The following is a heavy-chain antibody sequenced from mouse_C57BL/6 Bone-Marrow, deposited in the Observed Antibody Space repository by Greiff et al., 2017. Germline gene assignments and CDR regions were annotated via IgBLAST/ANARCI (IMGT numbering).Heavy chain of an antibody. Sequence: VQLKESGAELVKPGASVKLSCTASGFNIKDYYMHWVKQRPEQGLEWIGRIDPEDGETKYAQKFQGKATITADTSSTTAYLQLRSLTSEATAVYDFARVGISFAYWGQGTRVTVSA. CDR1: GFNIKDYY. CDR2: IDPEDGET. V-gene: IGHV14-2*01. J-gene: IGHJ3*01. CDR3: ARVGISFAY. D-gene: IGHD1-3*01.